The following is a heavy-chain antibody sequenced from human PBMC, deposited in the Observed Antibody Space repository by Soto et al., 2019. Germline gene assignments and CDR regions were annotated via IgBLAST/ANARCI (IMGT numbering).Heavy chain of an antibody. V-gene: IGHV4-39*01. CDR2: IYYSGST. CDR3: ARQTNYDSSGYYFDY. CDR1: GGSISSSSYY. J-gene: IGHJ4*02. D-gene: IGHD3-22*01. Sequence: QLQLQESGPGLVKPSETLSLTCTVSGGSISSSSYYWGWIRQPPGKGLEWIGSIYYSGSTYYNPSLKSRVTISVDTSKNQFPLKLSSVTAADTAVYYCARQTNYDSSGYYFDYWGQGTLVTVSS.